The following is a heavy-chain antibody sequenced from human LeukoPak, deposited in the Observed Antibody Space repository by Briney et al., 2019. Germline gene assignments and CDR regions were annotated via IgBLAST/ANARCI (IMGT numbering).Heavy chain of an antibody. V-gene: IGHV4-59*08. CDR2: IYYSGST. J-gene: IGHJ4*02. CDR1: GGSIRGYY. D-gene: IGHD3-9*01. Sequence: SETLSLTCTVSGGSIRGYYWSWIRQPPGKGLEWIGYIYYSGSTNYNPSLKSRVTISVDTSKNQFSLKLSSVTAADTAVYYCARRTTYFGWLPSESPSCFDYWGQGTLVTVSS. CDR3: ARRTTYFGWLPSESPSCFDY.